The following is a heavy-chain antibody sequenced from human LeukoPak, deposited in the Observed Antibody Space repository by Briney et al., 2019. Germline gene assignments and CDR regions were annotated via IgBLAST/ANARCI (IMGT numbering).Heavy chain of an antibody. Sequence: PSETLSLTCAVYGGSFSGYYWSWIRQPPGKGLEWIGEINHSGSTNYNPSIKSRVTISVDTSKNQFSLKLSSVTAADTAVYYCARGRGPNYVWGSYRHEYYFDYWGQGTLVTVSS. J-gene: IGHJ4*02. CDR3: ARGRGPNYVWGSYRHEYYFDY. CDR1: GGSFSGYY. D-gene: IGHD3-16*02. V-gene: IGHV4-34*01. CDR2: INHSGST.